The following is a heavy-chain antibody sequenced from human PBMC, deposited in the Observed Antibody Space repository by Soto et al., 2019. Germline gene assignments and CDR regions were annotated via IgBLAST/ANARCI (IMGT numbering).Heavy chain of an antibody. Sequence: EMQLLETGGALVPPGESLRLSCAASGFTFSHFAMSWVRQRPGKGLEWISGISGSGSRTYDADSVQGRFTIARDNPNSTLYLQMDSLRVEDTAVYYCAKGRRVGISSPLDRWGQGTLVTVSS. CDR2: ISGSGSRT. V-gene: IGHV3-23*01. CDR1: GFTFSHFA. J-gene: IGHJ5*02. CDR3: AKGRRVGISSPLDR. D-gene: IGHD2-2*01.